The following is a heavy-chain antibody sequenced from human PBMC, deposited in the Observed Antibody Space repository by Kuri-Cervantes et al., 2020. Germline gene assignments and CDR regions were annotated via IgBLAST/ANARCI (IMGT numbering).Heavy chain of an antibody. CDR1: GFTVSSNY. J-gene: IGHJ3*02. Sequence: GESLKISCAASGFTVSSNYMSWVRQAPGKGLVWVSRINSDGSSTSYADSVKGRFTISRDNAKNTLYLQMNSLRAEDTAVYYCARANLPYFDWLFSDAFDIWGQGTMVTVSS. D-gene: IGHD3-9*01. CDR3: ARANLPYFDWLFSDAFDI. V-gene: IGHV3-74*01. CDR2: INSDGSST.